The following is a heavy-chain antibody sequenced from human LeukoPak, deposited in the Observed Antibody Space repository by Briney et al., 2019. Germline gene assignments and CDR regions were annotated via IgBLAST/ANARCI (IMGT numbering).Heavy chain of an antibody. V-gene: IGHV1-18*01. Sequence: ASVKVSCKASGYTSTSYGISWVRQAPGQGLEWMGWISAYNGNTNYAQKLQGRVTMTTDTSTNTAYMELRSLRSDDTAVYYCARVQLRFLEWLLPHYYGMDVWGQGTTVTVSS. J-gene: IGHJ6*02. D-gene: IGHD3-3*01. CDR2: ISAYNGNT. CDR1: GYTSTSYG. CDR3: ARVQLRFLEWLLPHYYGMDV.